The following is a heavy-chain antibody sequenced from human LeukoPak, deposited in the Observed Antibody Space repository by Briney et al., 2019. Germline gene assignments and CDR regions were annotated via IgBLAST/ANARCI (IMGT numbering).Heavy chain of an antibody. CDR3: ARASYSSGWYVDY. CDR1: GGSISSSNW. J-gene: IGHJ4*02. CDR2: IYHSGST. V-gene: IGHV4-4*02. D-gene: IGHD6-19*01. Sequence: SGTLSLTCAVSGGSISSSNWWSWVRQPPGQGLEWIGEIYHSGSTNYNPSLKSRVTISVDKSKNQFSLKLSSVTAADTAVYYCARASYSSGWYVDYWGQGTLVTVSS.